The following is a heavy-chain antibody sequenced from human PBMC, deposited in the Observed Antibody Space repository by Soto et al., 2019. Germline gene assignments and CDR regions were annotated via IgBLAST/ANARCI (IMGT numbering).Heavy chain of an antibody. CDR2: INAGNGNT. V-gene: IGHV1-3*05. D-gene: IGHD6-19*01. J-gene: IGHJ4*02. CDR3: ARAVAVPAAFDY. Sequence: QVQLVQSGAEEKTPGASVKVSCKASGYTFTGYAMHWVRQAPGQRLEWMGWINAGNGNTKYSQKFQGRVTITRDTSASTAYMDLSRLRSEDTAVYYCARAVAVPAAFDYWGQGTLVTVSS. CDR1: GYTFTGYA.